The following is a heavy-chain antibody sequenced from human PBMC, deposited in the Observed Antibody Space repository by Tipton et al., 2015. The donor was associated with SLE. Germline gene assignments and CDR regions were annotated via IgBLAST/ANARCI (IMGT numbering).Heavy chain of an antibody. V-gene: IGHV3-21*03. Sequence: SLRLSCAASGFSFDIYSMNWVRQAPGKGLEWVSSISSSSRYIYHAESLKGRFTISRDNAKNSLYLQMNSLRVEDTAVYFCAGDDYASGITWGQGTLVTVSS. J-gene: IGHJ5*02. CDR1: GFSFDIYS. CDR3: AGDDYASGIT. CDR2: ISSSSRYI. D-gene: IGHD3-10*01.